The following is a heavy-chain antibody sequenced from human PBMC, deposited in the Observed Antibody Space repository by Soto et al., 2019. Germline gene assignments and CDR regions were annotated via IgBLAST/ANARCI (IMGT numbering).Heavy chain of an antibody. CDR2: IYYSGST. Sequence: SETLSLTCTVSGGSISSSSYYWGWIRQPPGKGLEWIGSIYYSGSTYYNPSLKSRVTISVDTSKNQFSLKLSSVTAADTAVYYCERSVLNYYDSSGYYYVWNAFDIWGQGTMVTVSS. CDR3: ERSVLNYYDSSGYYYVWNAFDI. V-gene: IGHV4-39*01. D-gene: IGHD3-22*01. CDR1: GGSISSSSYY. J-gene: IGHJ3*02.